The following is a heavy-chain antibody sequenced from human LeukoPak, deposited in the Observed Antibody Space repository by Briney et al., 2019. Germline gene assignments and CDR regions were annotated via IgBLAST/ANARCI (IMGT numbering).Heavy chain of an antibody. J-gene: IGHJ4*02. Sequence: PGGSLRLSCAASGFTFSDYYMSWIRQAPGKGLEWVSYMSSSGAIIHYADSVKGRFTISRDNAKNSLYLQMNSLRAEDTAVYFCARDLVTYYYDTNGYSTFDSWGQGTLVTVSS. CDR1: GFTFSDYY. CDR3: ARDLVTYYYDTNGYSTFDS. V-gene: IGHV3-11*01. CDR2: MSSSGAII. D-gene: IGHD3-22*01.